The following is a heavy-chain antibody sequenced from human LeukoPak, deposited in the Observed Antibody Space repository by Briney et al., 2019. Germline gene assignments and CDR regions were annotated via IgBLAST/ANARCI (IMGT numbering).Heavy chain of an antibody. Sequence: IYYSGSTYYNPSLKSRVTISVDTSKNQFSLKLSSVTAADTAVYYCARHGWYSSGWYVYFDYWGQGTLATVSS. CDR2: IYYSGST. D-gene: IGHD6-19*01. J-gene: IGHJ4*02. CDR3: ARHGWYSSGWYVYFDY. V-gene: IGHV4-39*01.